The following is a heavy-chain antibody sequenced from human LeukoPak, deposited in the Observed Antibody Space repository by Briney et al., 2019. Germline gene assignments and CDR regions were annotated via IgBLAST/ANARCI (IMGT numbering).Heavy chain of an antibody. CDR2: ISGSGGST. CDR3: AKDLEDYAPLYYFDY. D-gene: IGHD4-17*01. J-gene: IGHJ4*02. CDR1: GFTFSSYA. V-gene: IGHV3-23*01. Sequence: KPGGSLRLSCAASGFTFSSYAMRWVRQAPGKGLEWVSAISGSGGSTYYADSVKGRFTISRDNYKNTLYLQINSLRAEDTAVYYCAKDLEDYAPLYYFDYWGQGTLVTVSS.